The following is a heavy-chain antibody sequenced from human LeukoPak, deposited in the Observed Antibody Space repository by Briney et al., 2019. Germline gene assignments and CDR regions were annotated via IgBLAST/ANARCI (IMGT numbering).Heavy chain of an antibody. D-gene: IGHD5-18*01. Sequence: SETVSLICTVSSYSISSGYYWGWIRQPPGKGLDWIGSIYHSGSTYYNPSLKSRVTISVDTSKNQFSLKLSSVTAADTAVYYCARVGTAMVTDFDYWGQGTLVTVSS. V-gene: IGHV4-38-2*02. CDR2: IYHSGST. CDR3: ARVGTAMVTDFDY. J-gene: IGHJ4*02. CDR1: SYSISSGYY.